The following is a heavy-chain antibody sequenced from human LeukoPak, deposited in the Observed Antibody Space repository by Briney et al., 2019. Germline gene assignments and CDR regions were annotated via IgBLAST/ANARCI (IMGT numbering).Heavy chain of an antibody. Sequence: GGSLRLSCAASAFTFSNYWMCWVRQAPGKGLEWVANIKQDGSEKHYVDSVKGGFTISRDNAKNSLYLQMNSLRVEDTAVYYCARFLGVGRNWGRDCWGQGTLVTVSS. CDR2: IKQDGSEK. J-gene: IGHJ4*02. CDR1: AFTFSNYW. D-gene: IGHD7-27*01. V-gene: IGHV3-7*05. CDR3: ARFLGVGRNWGRDC.